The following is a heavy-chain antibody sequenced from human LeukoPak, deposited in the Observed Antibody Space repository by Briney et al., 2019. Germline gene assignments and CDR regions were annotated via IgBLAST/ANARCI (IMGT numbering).Heavy chain of an antibody. CDR2: INPNSGNR. CDR3: ARTTSFTASGYDY. D-gene: IGHD6-25*01. Sequence: GASVKVSCKASGYTFTDYHISWVRQATGQGLEWMGWINPNSGNRGYVQKFQGRVTITRDTSITTAYMDLSSLRSEDTAVYFCARTTSFTASGYDYWGQGTLVTVSS. CDR1: GYTFTDYH. J-gene: IGHJ4*02. V-gene: IGHV1-8*03.